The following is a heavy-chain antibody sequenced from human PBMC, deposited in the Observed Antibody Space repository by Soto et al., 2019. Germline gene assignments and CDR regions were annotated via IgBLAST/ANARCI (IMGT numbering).Heavy chain of an antibody. J-gene: IGHJ6*02. CDR1: GYTFTSYG. Sequence: ASVKVSCKASGYTFTSYGISWVRQAPGQGLEWMGWISAYNGNTNYAQKLQGRVTMTTDTSTSTAYMELRSLRSDDTAVYYCARLPHCGGDRYYYYGMDVWGQGTTVTVSS. D-gene: IGHD2-21*02. CDR2: ISAYNGNT. V-gene: IGHV1-18*01. CDR3: ARLPHCGGDRYYYYGMDV.